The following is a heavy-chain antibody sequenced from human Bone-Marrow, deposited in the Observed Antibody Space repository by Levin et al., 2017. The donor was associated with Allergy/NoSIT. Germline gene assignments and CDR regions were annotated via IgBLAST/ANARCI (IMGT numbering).Heavy chain of an antibody. CDR2: ISGSGDST. CDR3: AKDRDFYGAESLGS. D-gene: IGHD3-10*01. J-gene: IGHJ4*02. V-gene: IGHV3-23*01. Sequence: GGSLRLSCAASGFTFSNYAMSWVRQAPGKGLEWVSGISGSGDSTYDGDSVKGRFTISRSNSKNTLYLQMNSLRAEDTAVYYCAKDRDFYGAESLGSRGQGTLVTVTT. CDR1: GFTFSNYA.